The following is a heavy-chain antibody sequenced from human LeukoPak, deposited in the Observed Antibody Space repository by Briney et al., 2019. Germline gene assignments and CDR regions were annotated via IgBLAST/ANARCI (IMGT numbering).Heavy chain of an antibody. Sequence: GASVKVSCKASGYTFTSYDINWVRQAPGQGLEWMGGIIPIFGTANYAQKFQGRVTITADESTSTAYMELSSLRSEDTAVYYCYYGSGPWGQGTLVTVSS. CDR2: IIPIFGTA. V-gene: IGHV1-69*13. D-gene: IGHD3-10*01. CDR1: GYTFTSYD. CDR3: YYGSGP. J-gene: IGHJ4*02.